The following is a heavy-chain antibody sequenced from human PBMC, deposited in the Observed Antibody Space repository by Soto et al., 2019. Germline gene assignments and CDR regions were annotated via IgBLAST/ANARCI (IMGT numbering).Heavy chain of an antibody. J-gene: IGHJ4*02. D-gene: IGHD4-17*01. CDR2: IWYDGSNK. CDR1: GFTFSSYG. V-gene: IGHV3-33*01. CDR3: AREARGDYAFDY. Sequence: QVQLVESGGGVVQPGRSLRLSCAASGFTFSSYGMHWVRQAPGKGLEWVAVIWYDGSNKYYADSVKGRFPISRDNSKNTLYLQMNSLRAEDTAVYYCAREARGDYAFDYWGQGTLVTVSS.